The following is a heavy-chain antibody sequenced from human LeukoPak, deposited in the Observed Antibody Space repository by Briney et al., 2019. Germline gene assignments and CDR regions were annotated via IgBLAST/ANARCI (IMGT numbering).Heavy chain of an antibody. CDR2: IYYSGST. D-gene: IGHD4-23*01. J-gene: IGHJ4*02. V-gene: IGHV4-59*11. CDR1: GGSISSHY. Sequence: PSQTLSLTCNVSGGSISSHYWSWIRQPPGRELEWIGYIYYSGSTNYNPSLKSRVPISVDTSKNQFSLKLSSVTAADTAVYYCASDPYGGDYFDYWGQGTLVSVSS. CDR3: ASDPYGGDYFDY.